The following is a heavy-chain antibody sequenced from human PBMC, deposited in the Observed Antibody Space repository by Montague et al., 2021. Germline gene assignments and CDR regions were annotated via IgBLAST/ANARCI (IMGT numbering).Heavy chain of an antibody. Sequence: SETLSLTCSVSGDSVRCGIYHWGWIRQSPGKGLEWVGYICDGGSATYKTSLGSRVTMSLDTSSNQFSLNLRSATAADMAVYYCAAYYYGGGDRGSWGQGTLVTVSS. CDR2: ICDGGSA. CDR3: AAYYYGGGDRGS. J-gene: IGHJ5*02. CDR1: GDSVRCGIYH. D-gene: IGHD3-10*01. V-gene: IGHV4-61*01.